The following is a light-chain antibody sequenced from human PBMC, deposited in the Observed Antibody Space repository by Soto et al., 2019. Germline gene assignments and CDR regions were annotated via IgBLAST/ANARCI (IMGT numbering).Light chain of an antibody. CDR1: QSVSNNY. V-gene: IGKV3-20*01. Sequence: IVLTQSPGTLSLYPGERATLSCRASQSVSNNYLAWYQQKPGQAPRLLIYGESNRATGTPDRFSGSGSGTDFTLTISRLEPYDFAVYYCQQYGSSGTFGQGTKVDIK. CDR3: QQYGSSGT. CDR2: GES. J-gene: IGKJ1*01.